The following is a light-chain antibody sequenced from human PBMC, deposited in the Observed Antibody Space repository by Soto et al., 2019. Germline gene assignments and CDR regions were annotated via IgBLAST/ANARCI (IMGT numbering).Light chain of an antibody. J-gene: IGLJ2*01. Sequence: QSVLTQPPSASGTPGQRVTISCSGGSSNIGTNFVSWYQLLPGTVPKLLIFRNNQRPSGVPDRFSGSRSGTSAPLAISGLRSEDEADYFCAAWDDNLSALVFGGGTKLTVL. V-gene: IGLV1-47*01. CDR1: SSNIGTNF. CDR2: RNN. CDR3: AAWDDNLSALV.